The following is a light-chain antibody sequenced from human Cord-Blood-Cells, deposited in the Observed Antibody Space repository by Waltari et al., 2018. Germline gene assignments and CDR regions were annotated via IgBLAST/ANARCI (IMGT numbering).Light chain of an antibody. CDR3: QQYNDWPLT. J-gene: IGKJ4*01. V-gene: IGKV3-15*01. CDR1: QSASRD. Sequence: EIVMTQSPATLSVSPGEGATLSCRASQSASRDLAWYQQTPVQAPRLLISGASTRATDIPGRFTDSGSGTDFTLTITSLQSGDVAVYYCQQYNDWPLTFGGGTKVEIK. CDR2: GAS.